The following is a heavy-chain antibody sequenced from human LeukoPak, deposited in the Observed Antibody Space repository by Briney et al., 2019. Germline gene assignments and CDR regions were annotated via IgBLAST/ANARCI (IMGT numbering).Heavy chain of an antibody. CDR2: IIPMFGTT. CDR1: GGSFRSYA. V-gene: IGHV1-69*13. Sequence: SVKVSCKASGGSFRSYAISWGRQAPGQGLEWMGEIIPMFGTTKYAQKFQGRVTVTADESTRTAYMELSSLRSEDTAVYYCARGVVVVAALVQYYYYGMDVWGQGTTVTVSS. J-gene: IGHJ6*02. D-gene: IGHD2-15*01. CDR3: ARGVVVVAALVQYYYYGMDV.